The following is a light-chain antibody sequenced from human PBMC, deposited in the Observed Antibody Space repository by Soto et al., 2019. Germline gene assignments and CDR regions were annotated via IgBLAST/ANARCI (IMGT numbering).Light chain of an antibody. Sequence: EIVMTQSPATLSVSPGESATLSCRASQTVTNNLAWFQQKSGQAPRLLIYRASTRATSIPTRISGSGSGTEFTLTISSLQSEDVGVYYCQQYNSWPYTFGQGTRLEVK. J-gene: IGKJ2*01. CDR1: QTVTNN. CDR2: RAS. V-gene: IGKV3-15*01. CDR3: QQYNSWPYT.